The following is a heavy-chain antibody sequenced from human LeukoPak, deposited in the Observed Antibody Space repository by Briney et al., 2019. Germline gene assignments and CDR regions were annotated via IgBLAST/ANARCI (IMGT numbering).Heavy chain of an antibody. J-gene: IGHJ4*02. CDR3: ALGGTGSRYYFDY. D-gene: IGHD3-16*01. CDR2: ITTSRSII. CDR1: GFTFSSYS. V-gene: IGHV3-48*02. Sequence: GGSLRLSCAVSGFTFSSYSMNWVRQAPGKGLEWVSYITTSRSIIYYADSVKGRFTISRDSAKNSLYLQMNSLRDEDTAVYYCALGGTGSRYYFDYWSQGTLVTVSS.